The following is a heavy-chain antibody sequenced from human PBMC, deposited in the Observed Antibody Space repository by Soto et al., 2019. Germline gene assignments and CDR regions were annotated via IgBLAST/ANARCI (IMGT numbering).Heavy chain of an antibody. CDR3: ARGIMITFGGVIVPFDY. CDR2: INAGNGNT. D-gene: IGHD3-16*02. CDR1: GYTFTSYA. V-gene: IGHV1-3*01. J-gene: IGHJ4*02. Sequence: AXVKVSCKASGYTFTSYAMHWVRQAPGQRLEWMGWINAGNGNTKYSQKFQGRVTITRDTSASTAYMELSSLRSEDTAVYYCARGIMITFGGVIVPFDYWGQGTLVTVSS.